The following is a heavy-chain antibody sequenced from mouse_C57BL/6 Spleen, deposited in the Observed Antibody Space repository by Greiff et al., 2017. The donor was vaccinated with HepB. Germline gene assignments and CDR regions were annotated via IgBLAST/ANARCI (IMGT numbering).Heavy chain of an antibody. J-gene: IGHJ4*01. Sequence: VQLQESGAELVKPGASVKISCKASGYAFSSYWMNWVKQRPGKGLEWIGQIYPGDGDTNYNGKFKGKATLTADKSSSTAYMQLSSLTSEDSAVYFCAREGSKDYAMDYWGQGTSVTVSS. D-gene: IGHD1-3*01. V-gene: IGHV1-80*01. CDR2: IYPGDGDT. CDR1: GYAFSSYW. CDR3: AREGSKDYAMDY.